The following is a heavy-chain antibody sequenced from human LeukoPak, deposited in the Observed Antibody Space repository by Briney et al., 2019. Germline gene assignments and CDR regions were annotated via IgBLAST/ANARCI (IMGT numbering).Heavy chain of an antibody. CDR3: ANEPTELPGYY. Sequence: QAGGSLRLSCAASGFTFSSYAMSWVRQAPGKGLEWVSAISGSGGSTYYADSVKGRFTISRDNSKNTLYLQMDSLRAEDTAVYYCANEPTELPGYYWGQGTLVTVSS. CDR1: GFTFSSYA. CDR2: ISGSGGST. D-gene: IGHD2-15*01. J-gene: IGHJ4*02. V-gene: IGHV3-23*01.